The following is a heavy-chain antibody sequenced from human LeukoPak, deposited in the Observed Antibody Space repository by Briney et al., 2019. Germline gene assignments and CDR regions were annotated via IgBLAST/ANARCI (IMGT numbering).Heavy chain of an antibody. V-gene: IGHV3-74*01. Sequence: PGGSLRLSCVASGFPFSSYWMNWVRQAPGKGLVWVSRIASDGSSTTYAGSVKGRFSISRDNAKNTLYLQMNSLRVEDTAVYYCARGRPHGNDYWGQGTLVTVSS. CDR1: GFPFSSYW. CDR2: IASDGSST. CDR3: ARGRPHGNDY. J-gene: IGHJ4*02. D-gene: IGHD4-23*01.